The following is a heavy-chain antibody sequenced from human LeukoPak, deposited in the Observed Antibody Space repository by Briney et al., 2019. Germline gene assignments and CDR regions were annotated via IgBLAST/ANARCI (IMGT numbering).Heavy chain of an antibody. CDR3: ARASWAYSPFDS. V-gene: IGHV4-38-2*02. D-gene: IGHD2-21*01. CDR2: IFYTGGT. J-gene: IGHJ4*02. CDR1: GYSISSGYY. Sequence: SETPSLTCTVSGYSISSGYYWNWIRPPPGKGLEWVGYIFYTGGTNYNPSLKSRVTISEDTSKNQFSLKLTSVTAADTAVYYCARASWAYSPFDSWGQGTLVTVSS.